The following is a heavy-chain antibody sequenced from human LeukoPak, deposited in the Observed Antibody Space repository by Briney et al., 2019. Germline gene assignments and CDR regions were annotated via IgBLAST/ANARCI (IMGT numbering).Heavy chain of an antibody. V-gene: IGHV4-59*01. CDR1: GGSIGSYQ. J-gene: IGHJ4*02. CDR3: ARGPTVTTDY. CDR2: ISYSGST. D-gene: IGHD4-17*01. Sequence: KPSETPSLTCTVSGGSIGSYQGNWIRQPPGKGLERISNISYSGSTNYNPSLKSRVTISLDTSKNQFSLRLTSVTAADTAVYYCARGPTVTTDYWGQGTLVTVSS.